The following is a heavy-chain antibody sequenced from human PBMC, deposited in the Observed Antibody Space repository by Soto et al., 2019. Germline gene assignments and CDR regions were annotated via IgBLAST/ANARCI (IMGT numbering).Heavy chain of an antibody. Sequence: SVKVSCKASGGTFSSYAISWVRQAPGQGLEWMGGIIPIFGTANYAQKFQGRVTITADESTSTAYMELSSLRSEDTAVYYCARVVAAAGTGLGAFDIWGQGTMVTVSS. CDR3: ARVVAAAGTGLGAFDI. D-gene: IGHD6-13*01. J-gene: IGHJ3*02. CDR1: GGTFSSYA. V-gene: IGHV1-69*13. CDR2: IIPIFGTA.